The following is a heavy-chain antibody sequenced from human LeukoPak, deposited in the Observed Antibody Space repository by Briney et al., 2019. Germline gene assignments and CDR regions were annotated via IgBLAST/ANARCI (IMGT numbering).Heavy chain of an antibody. J-gene: IGHJ4*02. CDR1: GFTFSSYA. Sequence: GSSLRLSCAASGFTFSSYAMHWVRQAPGKGLEWVAVISYDGSNKYYADSVKGRFTISRDNSKNTLYLQMNSLRTEDTAVYYCARNNYGEYYFDYWGQGTLVTVSS. CDR2: ISYDGSNK. CDR3: ARNNYGEYYFDY. V-gene: IGHV3-30-3*01. D-gene: IGHD4-17*01.